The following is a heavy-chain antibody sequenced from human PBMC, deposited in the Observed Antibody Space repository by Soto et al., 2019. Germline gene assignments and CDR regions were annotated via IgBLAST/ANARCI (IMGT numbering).Heavy chain of an antibody. D-gene: IGHD2-21*01. V-gene: IGHV3-23*01. CDR2: ISGSGGST. J-gene: IGHJ6*02. Sequence: GGSLRLSCAASGFTFSSYAMSWVRQAPGKGLEWVSAISGSGGSTYYADSVKGRFTISRDNSKNTLYLQMNSLRAEDTAVYYCVTSVATPYSSCVIDAWGQGTTVPVSS. CDR1: GFTFSSYA. CDR3: VTSVATPYSSCVIDA.